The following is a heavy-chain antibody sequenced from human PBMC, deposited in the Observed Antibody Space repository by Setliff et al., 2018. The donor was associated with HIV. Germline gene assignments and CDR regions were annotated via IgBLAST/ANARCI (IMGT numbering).Heavy chain of an antibody. Sequence: PSETLSLTCGVFGGSFNNYSWNWFRQPPGRGLEWIGEISHSGSTSYNSSLKSRVTMSVDTAKNQFSLEMRSLTAADTAVYYCARDQRLQGVQPPYWHFDLWGRGTLVTVSS. CDR1: GGSFNNYS. J-gene: IGHJ2*01. CDR2: ISHSGST. V-gene: IGHV4-34*01. D-gene: IGHD2-2*01. CDR3: ARDQRLQGVQPPYWHFDL.